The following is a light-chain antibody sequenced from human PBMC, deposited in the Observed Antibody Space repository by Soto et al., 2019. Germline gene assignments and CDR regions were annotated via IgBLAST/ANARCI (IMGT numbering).Light chain of an antibody. CDR2: AAS. CDR3: QQHNDYPLT. Sequence: IQLTQSPSSLSASVGDRVTITCRASQGINNYLGWYQQKPGKAPKLLICAASTLQSGVPSRFSGSGSGTDFTLTISSLLPDDFATYYCQQHNDYPLTFGGGTKVDIK. CDR1: QGINNY. J-gene: IGKJ4*01. V-gene: IGKV1-9*01.